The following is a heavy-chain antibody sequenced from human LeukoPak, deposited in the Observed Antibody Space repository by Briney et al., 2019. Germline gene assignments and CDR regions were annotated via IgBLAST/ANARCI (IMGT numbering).Heavy chain of an antibody. D-gene: IGHD3-10*01. V-gene: IGHV3-15*01. J-gene: IGHJ4*02. CDR1: GFTFSNAW. Sequence: PGGSLRLSCAASGFTFSNAWMSWVRQAPGKGLEWVGRIKSKTDGGTTDYAAPVKGRFTISRDDSKNTLYLQMNSLKTEDTAVYYCTILWFGDPHPGYWGQGTLVTVSS. CDR2: IKSKTDGGTT. CDR3: TILWFGDPHPGY.